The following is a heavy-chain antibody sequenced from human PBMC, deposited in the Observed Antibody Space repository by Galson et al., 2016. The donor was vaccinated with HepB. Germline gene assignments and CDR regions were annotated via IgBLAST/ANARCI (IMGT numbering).Heavy chain of an antibody. V-gene: IGHV1-18*01. D-gene: IGHD3-16*01. Sequence: SVKVSCKASGYAFRRYGITWVRQAPGQGLEWMGWISAYNGHTRYAQKFQGRVTMTTVTSTTTAYLEVRSLRSDDTAVYYCARASWGFPSTFDYWAQGTLVTVSS. CDR3: ARASWGFPSTFDY. J-gene: IGHJ4*02. CDR2: ISAYNGHT. CDR1: GYAFRRYG.